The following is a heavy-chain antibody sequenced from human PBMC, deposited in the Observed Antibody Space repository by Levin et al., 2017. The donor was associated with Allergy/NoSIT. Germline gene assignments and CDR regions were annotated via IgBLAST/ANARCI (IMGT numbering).Heavy chain of an antibody. CDR1: GFTFSDHY. CDR2: TRNKANRYTT. V-gene: IGHV3-72*01. CDR3: ARGAPYSTMVN. J-gene: IGHJ4*02. Sequence: GGSLRLSCAASGFTFSDHYMDWVRQAPGKGLEWVGRTRNKANRYTTEYAASVKGRFTISRDDSRNSLFLQMNSLKTENTAVYYCARGAPYSTMVNWGEGALVTVAS. D-gene: IGHD2/OR15-2a*01.